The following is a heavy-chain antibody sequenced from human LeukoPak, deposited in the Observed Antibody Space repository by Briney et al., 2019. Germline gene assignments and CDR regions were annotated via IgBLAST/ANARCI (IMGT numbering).Heavy chain of an antibody. CDR3: ARHYDFWSGYGMDV. D-gene: IGHD3-3*01. J-gene: IGHJ6*02. CDR2: INHSGST. V-gene: IGHV4-34*01. CDR1: GGSFSGYY. Sequence: SETLSLTCAVYGGSFSGYYWSWIRQPPGKGLEWIGEINHSGSTNYNPSLKSRVTISVDTSKNQFSLKLSSVTAADTAVYYCARHYDFWSGYGMDVWGQGTMVTVSS.